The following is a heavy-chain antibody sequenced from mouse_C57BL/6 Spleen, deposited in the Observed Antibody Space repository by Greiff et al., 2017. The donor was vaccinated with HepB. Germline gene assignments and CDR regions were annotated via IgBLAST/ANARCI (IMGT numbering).Heavy chain of an antibody. V-gene: IGHV1-82*01. CDR2: IYPGDGDT. D-gene: IGHD1-1*01. CDR1: GYAFSSSW. Sequence: QVQLQQSGPELVKPGASVKISCKASGYAFSSSWMNWVKQRPGKGLEWIGRIYPGDGDTNYNGKFKGKATLTADKSSSTAYMQLSSLTSEDSSVCVCADGSSYRLAYWGQGTLVTVSA. J-gene: IGHJ3*01. CDR3: ADGSSYRLAY.